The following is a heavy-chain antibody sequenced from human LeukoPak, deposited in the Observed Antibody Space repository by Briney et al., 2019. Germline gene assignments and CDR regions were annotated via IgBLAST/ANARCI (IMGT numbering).Heavy chain of an antibody. D-gene: IGHD3-3*01. V-gene: IGHV3-30-3*01. Sequence: PGRSLRLSCAASEFTFSSYAMHWVRQAPGKGLEWVAVISYDGSNKYYADSVKGRFTISRDNSKNTLYLQMNSLRAEDTAVYYCARDRRYHFWSGPADYWGQGTLVTVSS. CDR3: ARDRRYHFWSGPADY. J-gene: IGHJ4*02. CDR1: EFTFSSYA. CDR2: ISYDGSNK.